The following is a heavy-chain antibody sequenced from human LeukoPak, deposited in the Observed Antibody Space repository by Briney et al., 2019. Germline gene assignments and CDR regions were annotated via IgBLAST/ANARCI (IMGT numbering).Heavy chain of an antibody. V-gene: IGHV3-48*03. CDR1: GFIFSNYE. J-gene: IGHJ4*02. CDR2: ISSSGSDI. D-gene: IGHD1-26*01. Sequence: GGSLRLSCAGSGFIFSNYEMNWVRQAPGKGLEWVSYISSSGSDIYYADSVKGRFTISRDNAENSLYLQMNSLRAEDTAVYYCPRHLPTGTYRAYFDNWGQGTLVTVSS. CDR3: PRHLPTGTYRAYFDN.